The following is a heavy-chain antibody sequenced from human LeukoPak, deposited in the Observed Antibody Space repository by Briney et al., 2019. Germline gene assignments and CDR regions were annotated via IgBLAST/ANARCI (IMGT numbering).Heavy chain of an antibody. J-gene: IGHJ5*02. CDR2: IRYDGSNK. CDR3: ARGYFYGSGSNWFDP. V-gene: IGHV3-30*02. D-gene: IGHD3-10*01. Sequence: GGSLRLSCAASGFTFSSYGMHWVRQAPGKGLEWVAFIRYDGSNKYYADSVKGRFTISRDNSKNTLYLQMNSLRAEDTAVYYCARGYFYGSGSNWFDPWGQGTLVTVSS. CDR1: GFTFSSYG.